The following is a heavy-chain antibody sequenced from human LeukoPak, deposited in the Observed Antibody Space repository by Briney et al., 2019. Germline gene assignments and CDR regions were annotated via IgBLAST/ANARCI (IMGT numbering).Heavy chain of an antibody. CDR1: GYTFSNHG. V-gene: IGHV1-18*01. Sequence: ASVKVSCKTSGYTFSNHGITWVRQAPGQGLEWMGWISGYNGNTDYTQKLQGRVTMTMDRSTSTTYMELRSLRSDDTAVYYCARVQRPISSWFDPWGQGTLVTVSS. CDR3: ARVQRPISSWFDP. J-gene: IGHJ5*02. CDR2: ISGYNGNT.